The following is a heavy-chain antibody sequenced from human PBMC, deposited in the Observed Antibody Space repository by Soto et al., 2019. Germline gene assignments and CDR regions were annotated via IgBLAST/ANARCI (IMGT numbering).Heavy chain of an antibody. Sequence: QVQLVQSGAEVKKPGASVKVSCKVSGYTLTELSMHWVRQAPGKGLEWMGGFDPEDGETIYAQKFQGRVTMTEDTSTDTAYMELSSLRSEDTAVYYCATERSSVFYDILTGYYERNFDYWGQGTLVTVSS. V-gene: IGHV1-24*01. CDR1: GYTLTELS. J-gene: IGHJ4*02. D-gene: IGHD3-9*01. CDR2: FDPEDGET. CDR3: ATERSSVFYDILTGYYERNFDY.